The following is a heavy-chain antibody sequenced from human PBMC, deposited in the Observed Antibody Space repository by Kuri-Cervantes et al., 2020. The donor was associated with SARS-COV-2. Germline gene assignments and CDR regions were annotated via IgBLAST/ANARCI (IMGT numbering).Heavy chain of an antibody. J-gene: IGHJ5*02. CDR1: GGSISSSSYS. CDR3: ARTQGVAARRGDHNWFDP. V-gene: IGHV4-39*01. CDR2: IYYSGST. D-gene: IGHD6-6*01. Sequence: SETLSLTCTVSGGSISSSSYSWGWIRQPPGKGLEWIGSIYYSGSTYYNPSLKSRVTISVDTSKNQFSLKLSSVTAADTAVYYCARTQGVAARRGDHNWFDPWGQGTLVTVSS.